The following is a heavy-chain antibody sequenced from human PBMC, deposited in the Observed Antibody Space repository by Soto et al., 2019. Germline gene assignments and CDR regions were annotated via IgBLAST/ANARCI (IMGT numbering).Heavy chain of an antibody. J-gene: IGHJ4*02. CDR1: GFTFISYW. CDR3: ARDYYDSRGYSDY. D-gene: IGHD3-22*01. V-gene: IGHV3-7*03. Sequence: GGSLRLSCAASGFTFISYWMSWVRQAPGKGLEWVANIKQDGSEKYYVDSVKGRFTISKDNAKNSLYLQMNSLRAEDTAVYYCARDYYDSRGYSDYRGQGTPVTV. CDR2: IKQDGSEK.